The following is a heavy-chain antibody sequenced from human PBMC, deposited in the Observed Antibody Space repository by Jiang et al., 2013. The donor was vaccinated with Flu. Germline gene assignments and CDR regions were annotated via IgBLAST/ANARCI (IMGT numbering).Heavy chain of an antibody. CDR1: GGSISSSSYY. V-gene: IGHV4-39*01. D-gene: IGHD6-6*01. J-gene: IGHJ5*02. Sequence: SLTCTVSGGSISSSSYYWGWIRQPPGKGLEWIGSIYYSGSTYYNPSLKSRVTISVDTSKNQFSLKLSSVTAADTAVYYCARLLYYSIAARPDWGPSRDLRLGGYNWFDPWGQGTLVTVSS. CDR3: ARLLYYSIAARPDWGPSRDLRLGGYNWFDP. CDR2: IYYSGST.